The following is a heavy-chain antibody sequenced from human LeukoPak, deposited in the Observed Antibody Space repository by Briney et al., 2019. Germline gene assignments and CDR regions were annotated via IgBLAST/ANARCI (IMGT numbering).Heavy chain of an antibody. Sequence: GSSVKVSCKASGGTFSSYGISWVRQAPGQGLEWMGWISAYNGNTNYAQKLQGRVTMTTDTSTSTAYMELRSLRSDDTAVYYCARSGDSSSWYAVYYYYYMDVWGKGTTVTVSS. CDR1: GGTFSSYG. D-gene: IGHD6-13*01. J-gene: IGHJ6*03. CDR3: ARSGDSSSWYAVYYYYYMDV. CDR2: ISAYNGNT. V-gene: IGHV1-18*01.